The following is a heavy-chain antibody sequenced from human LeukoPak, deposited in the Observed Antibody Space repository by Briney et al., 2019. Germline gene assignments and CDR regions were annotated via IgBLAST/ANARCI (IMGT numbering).Heavy chain of an antibody. CDR3: ARRVKVAIFGANEGFDP. V-gene: IGHV1-2*02. CDR1: GYTFTGYY. Sequence: GASVKVSCKASGYTFTGYYMHWVRQAPGQGLEWMGWINPNSGGTNYAQKFQGRVTMTRDTSISTAYMELSRLRSDDTAVYYCARRVKVAIFGANEGFDPWGQGTLVTVSS. D-gene: IGHD3-3*01. J-gene: IGHJ5*02. CDR2: INPNSGGT.